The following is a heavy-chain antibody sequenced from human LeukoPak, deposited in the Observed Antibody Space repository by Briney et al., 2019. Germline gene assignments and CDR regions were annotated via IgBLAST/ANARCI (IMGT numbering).Heavy chain of an antibody. D-gene: IGHD4-23*01. CDR2: IYHSGST. CDR1: GYSISSGHY. CDR3: ARLGEDPEKIGLDYGGNSGSEYFQH. V-gene: IGHV4-38-2*02. J-gene: IGHJ1*01. Sequence: PSETLSLTCTVSGYSISSGHYWGWIRQPPGKGLEWIGSIYHSGSTYYNPSLKSRVTISVDTSKNQFSLKLSSVTAADTAVYYCARLGEDPEKIGLDYGGNSGSEYFQHWGQGTLVTVSS.